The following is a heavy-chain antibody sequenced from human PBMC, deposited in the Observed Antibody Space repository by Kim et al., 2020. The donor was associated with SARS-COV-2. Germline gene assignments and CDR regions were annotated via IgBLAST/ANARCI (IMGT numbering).Heavy chain of an antibody. D-gene: IGHD3-10*01. CDR2: ISAYNGNT. J-gene: IGHJ4*02. Sequence: ASVKVSCKASGYTFTSYGISWVRQAPGQGLEWMGWISAYNGNTNYAQKLQGRVTMTTDTSTSTAYMELRSLRSDDTAVYYCARDRHYYGSGSYLFLCDYWGQGTLVTVSS. CDR3: ARDRHYYGSGSYLFLCDY. V-gene: IGHV1-18*04. CDR1: GYTFTSYG.